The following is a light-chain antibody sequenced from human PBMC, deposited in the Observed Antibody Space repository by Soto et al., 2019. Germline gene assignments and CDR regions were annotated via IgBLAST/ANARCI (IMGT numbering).Light chain of an antibody. CDR1: QSLSSTY. J-gene: IGKJ1*01. CDR2: GAS. V-gene: IGKV3-20*01. Sequence: IVLTQSPGTLSLSPEERATLSFTPSQSLSSTYLASYQQKPGQAPRLLIYGASSRATGLPDRFSGSGSGKDFPLTISRLEPEDFAVYYCQQYGSSPQTFGQGTKVDIK. CDR3: QQYGSSPQT.